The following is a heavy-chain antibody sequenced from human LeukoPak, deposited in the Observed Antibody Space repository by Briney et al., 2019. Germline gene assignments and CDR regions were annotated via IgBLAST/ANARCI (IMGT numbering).Heavy chain of an antibody. CDR1: GYSFTTYG. J-gene: IGHJ4*02. D-gene: IGHD7-27*01. CDR3: ARDGDTPFDY. CDR2: INPNSGGT. V-gene: IGHV1-2*06. Sequence: ASVKVSCNPSGYSFTTYGMNWVRQAPGQGLVWMGRINPNSGGTNYAQKFQGRVTMTRDTSISTAYMELSRLRSDDTAVYYCARDGDTPFDYWGQGTLVTVSS.